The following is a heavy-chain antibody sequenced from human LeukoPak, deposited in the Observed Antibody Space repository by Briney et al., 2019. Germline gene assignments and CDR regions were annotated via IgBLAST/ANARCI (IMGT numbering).Heavy chain of an antibody. CDR2: IIPIFGTA. Sequence: GASVKVSCKAPGGTFSSYAISWVRQAPGQGLEWMGGIIPIFGTANYAQKFQGRVTITTDESTSTAYVELSSLRSEDTAVYYCARGRYYDSSGYPDYWGQGTLVTVSS. CDR3: ARGRYYDSSGYPDY. CDR1: GGTFSSYA. J-gene: IGHJ4*02. V-gene: IGHV1-69*05. D-gene: IGHD3-22*01.